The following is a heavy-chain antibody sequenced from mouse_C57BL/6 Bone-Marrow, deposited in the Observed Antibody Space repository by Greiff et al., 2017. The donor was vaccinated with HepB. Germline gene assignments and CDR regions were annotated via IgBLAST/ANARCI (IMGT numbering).Heavy chain of an antibody. CDR1: GYTFTSYW. J-gene: IGHJ2*01. Sequence: QFQLPQPGAELVKPGASVKLSCKASGYTFTSYWMHWVKQGPGRGLEWIGRFDPNSGGTKYNEKFKGKATLTVDKPASTAYMQLSSLTSEDSAVYYCARSMVTRRRYYFDYWGQGTTLTVSS. V-gene: IGHV1-72*01. CDR2: FDPNSGGT. D-gene: IGHD2-3*01. CDR3: ARSMVTRRRYYFDY.